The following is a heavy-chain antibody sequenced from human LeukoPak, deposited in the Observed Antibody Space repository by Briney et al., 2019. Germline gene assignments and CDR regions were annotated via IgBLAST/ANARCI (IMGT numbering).Heavy chain of an antibody. CDR1: GLTFSSYG. J-gene: IGHJ4*02. CDR2: IWYDGSNK. D-gene: IGHD4-17*01. V-gene: IGHV3-33*01. Sequence: GRSLRLSCAASGLTFSSYGMHWVRQAPGKGLEWVAVIWYDGSNKYYADSVKGRFTISRDNSKNTLYLQMNSLRAEDTAVYYCARAVYGDPFDYWGQGTLVTVSS. CDR3: ARAVYGDPFDY.